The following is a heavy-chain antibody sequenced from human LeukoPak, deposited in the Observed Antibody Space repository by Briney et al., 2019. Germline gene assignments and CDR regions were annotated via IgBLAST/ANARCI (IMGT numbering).Heavy chain of an antibody. Sequence: GASVKVSCKASGGTFSSYAISWVRQAPGQGLEWMGGIIPIFGTANYAQKFQGRVTITTDESTSTAYMELSSLRSEDTAVYYCARGGYDFWSGYCDYWGQGTLVTVSS. CDR1: GGTFSSYA. V-gene: IGHV1-69*05. CDR3: ARGGYDFWSGYCDY. D-gene: IGHD3-3*01. J-gene: IGHJ4*02. CDR2: IIPIFGTA.